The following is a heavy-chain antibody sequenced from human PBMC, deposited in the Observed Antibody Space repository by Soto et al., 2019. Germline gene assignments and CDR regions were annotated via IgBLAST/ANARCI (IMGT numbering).Heavy chain of an antibody. V-gene: IGHV4-59*01. CDR3: AREQYNWKL. D-gene: IGHD1-20*01. CDR2: VCHTGNT. J-gene: IGHJ4*02. Sequence: SETLSLTCTVSGVSITPYYWTWIRHPPGKGLEWIGYVCHTGNTYYNPSLKSRVTISLDTSKNQVSLRLKSVTAADTAVYYCAREQYNWKLWGQGTLVTVSS. CDR1: GVSITPYY.